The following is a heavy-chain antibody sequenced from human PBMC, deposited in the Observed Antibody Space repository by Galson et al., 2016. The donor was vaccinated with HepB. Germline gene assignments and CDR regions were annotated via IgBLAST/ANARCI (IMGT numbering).Heavy chain of an antibody. CDR1: GGSFSGYY. J-gene: IGHJ4*02. CDR2: INHSGST. Sequence: SETLSLTCAVYGGSFSGYYWSCIRQPPGKGLEWIGEINHSGSTNYNPSLESRVTISVDTSKNQFSLKLTSVTAADTAVYYCASDCSSTSCFDFWGQGTLVTVSS. CDR3: ASDCSSTSCFDF. V-gene: IGHV4-34*01. D-gene: IGHD2-2*01.